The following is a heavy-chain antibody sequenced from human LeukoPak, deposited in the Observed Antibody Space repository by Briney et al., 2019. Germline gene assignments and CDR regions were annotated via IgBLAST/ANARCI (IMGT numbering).Heavy chain of an antibody. D-gene: IGHD1-1*01. J-gene: IGHJ6*03. CDR1: DGTSDAYY. Sequence: PSETLSLTCAVYDGTSDAYYGSWIRQSPGKGLEWIGEINLSVSPNYTPSPKGRVTLSIDPSKNQFSLKLTSVTAADTGVYYCATSPQYTGYDWGWFSDYYIDAWGPGTTVTVSS. CDR2: INLSVSP. V-gene: IGHV4-34*08. CDR3: ATSPQYTGYDWGWFSDYYIDA.